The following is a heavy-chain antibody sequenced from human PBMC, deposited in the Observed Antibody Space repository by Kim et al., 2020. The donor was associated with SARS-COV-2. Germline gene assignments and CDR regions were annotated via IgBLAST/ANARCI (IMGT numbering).Heavy chain of an antibody. J-gene: IGHJ4*02. CDR1: GFIFNNYW. V-gene: IGHV3-7*01. CDR2: MKPDGNEK. CDR3: TRGRVPSY. Sequence: GGSLTLSCVASGFIFNNYWMSWVRQAPGKGLEWVANMKPDGNEKYYVDSVKGRFTISRDNAKNSVYLQMNNLRSEDTAVYYCTRGRVPSYWGQGTLVTVSS.